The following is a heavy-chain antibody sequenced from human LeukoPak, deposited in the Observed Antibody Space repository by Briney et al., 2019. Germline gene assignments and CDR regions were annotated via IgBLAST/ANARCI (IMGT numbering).Heavy chain of an antibody. Sequence: GASVKVSCQASGYTFTDYYIHWVRQAPGLGLEWMGWINPNSGGTNYTQKFQGRVTMTRDTSISTAYMELSRLRSDDTAVYYCARLSGGGYYMDVWGKGTTVTVSS. CDR2: INPNSGGT. D-gene: IGHD1-14*01. CDR1: GYTFTDYY. V-gene: IGHV1-2*02. J-gene: IGHJ6*03. CDR3: ARLSGGGYYMDV.